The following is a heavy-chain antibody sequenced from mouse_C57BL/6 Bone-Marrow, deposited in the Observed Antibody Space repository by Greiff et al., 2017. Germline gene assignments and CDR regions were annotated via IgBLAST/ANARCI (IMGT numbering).Heavy chain of an antibody. Sequence: QVQLKESGAELVMPGASVKLSCKASGYTFTSYWMHWVKQRPGQGLEWIGEIDPSDSYTNYNQKFKGKSTLTVDKSSSTAYMQLSSLTSEDSAVYYCARQLRSRFAYWGQGTLVTVYA. J-gene: IGHJ3*01. CDR2: IDPSDSYT. CDR1: GYTFTSYW. CDR3: ARQLRSRFAY. D-gene: IGHD3-2*02. V-gene: IGHV1-69*01.